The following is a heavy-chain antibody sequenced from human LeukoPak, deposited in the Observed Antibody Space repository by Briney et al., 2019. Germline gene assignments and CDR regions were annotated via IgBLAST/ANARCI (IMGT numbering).Heavy chain of an antibody. J-gene: IGHJ6*03. V-gene: IGHV4-39*07. CDR3: ARAIVSGYSYGYYYMDV. CDR1: GGSISSSSYY. CDR2: IYYSGST. D-gene: IGHD5-18*01. Sequence: PSETLSLTCTVSGGSISSSSYYWGWIRQPPGKGLEWIGSIYYSGSTYYNPSLKGRVTISVDTSKNQFSLKLSSVTAADTAVYYCARAIVSGYSYGYYYMDVWGKGTTVTVSS.